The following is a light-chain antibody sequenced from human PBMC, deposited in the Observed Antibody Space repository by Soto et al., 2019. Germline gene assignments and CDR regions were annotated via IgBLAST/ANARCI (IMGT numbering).Light chain of an antibody. CDR3: SSYTATRTVV. V-gene: IGLV2-14*03. Sequence: QSALTQPASVSGSPGQSITIACTGTSSDVGGYNHVSWYQVYPGKAPRLVIYDVSIRPPAVSDRFSGSTSGNTASLTISGLQAEDEADYYCSSYTATRTVVFGGGTKLTVL. CDR2: DVS. CDR1: SSDVGGYNH. J-gene: IGLJ3*02.